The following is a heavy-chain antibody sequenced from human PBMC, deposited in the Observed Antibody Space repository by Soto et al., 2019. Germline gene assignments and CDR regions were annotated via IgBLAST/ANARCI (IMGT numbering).Heavy chain of an antibody. CDR3: AKDRGSGWPSNFDY. CDR2: ISDSGRTT. D-gene: IGHD6-25*01. J-gene: IGHJ4*02. Sequence: DVQLLESGGGLVQPGGSLRLSCAASGFTFSSCAMSWVRQAPGKGLEWVSAISDSGRTTYSADSVKGRFTISRDNSKNTLYLQMNILRAEDTAVYFCAKDRGSGWPSNFDYWGQGTLVTVSS. V-gene: IGHV3-23*01. CDR1: GFTFSSCA.